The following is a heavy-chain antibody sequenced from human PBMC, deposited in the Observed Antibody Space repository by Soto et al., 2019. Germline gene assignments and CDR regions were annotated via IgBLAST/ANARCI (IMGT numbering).Heavy chain of an antibody. CDR1: GFTFGIYA. J-gene: IGHJ4*02. V-gene: IGHV3-23*01. CDR2: ISATGGST. D-gene: IGHD2-15*01. CDR3: AKDLSSYYYFDF. Sequence: EVQLLESGGDLVQPGGSLRLSCAASGFTFGIYAMTWVRQAPGKGLEWVSTISATGGSTFYADSVKGRFTISRDNSKNTLYLQMNSLRAEDKAIYYCAKDLSSYYYFDFWGQGTLVTVSS.